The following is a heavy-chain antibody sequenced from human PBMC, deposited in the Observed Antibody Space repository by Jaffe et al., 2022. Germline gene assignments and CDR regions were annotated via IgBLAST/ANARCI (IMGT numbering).Heavy chain of an antibody. CDR3: ARGLHGDYEGNWFDP. CDR1: GGSISSGSYY. V-gene: IGHV4-61*02. J-gene: IGHJ5*02. CDR2: IYTSGST. D-gene: IGHD4-17*01. Sequence: QVQLQESGPGLVKPSQTLSLTCTVSGGSISSGSYYWSWIRQPAGKGLEWIGRIYTSGSTNYNPSLKSRVTISVDTSKNQFSLKLSSVTAADTAVYYCARGLHGDYEGNWFDPWGQGTLVTVSS.